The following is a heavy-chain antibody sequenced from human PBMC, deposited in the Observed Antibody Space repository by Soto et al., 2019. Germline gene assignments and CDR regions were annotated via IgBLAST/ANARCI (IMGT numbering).Heavy chain of an antibody. CDR3: ARSYYDFWSGSYYYYMDV. V-gene: IGHV4-59*08. J-gene: IGHJ6*03. CDR2: IHHSGIT. D-gene: IGHD3-3*01. CDR1: GVSISSHY. Sequence: QVQLQESGPGLVKPSETLSLTCIVSGVSISSHYWSWIRQHPGRGLEWIGYIHHSGITNHNPSLKGRVTISVDTSKSQFSLKLTSVTAADTAVYYCARSYYDFWSGSYYYYMDVWGKGTTVTVSS.